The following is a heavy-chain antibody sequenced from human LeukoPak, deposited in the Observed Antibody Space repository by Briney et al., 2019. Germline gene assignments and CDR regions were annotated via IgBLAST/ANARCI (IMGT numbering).Heavy chain of an antibody. CDR1: GYSISSGYY. V-gene: IGHV4-38-2*02. Sequence: SETLSLTCAVSGYSISSGYYWGWIRPPPGKGLEWIGSIYHSGSTYYNPSLKSRVTISVDTSKNQFSLKLSSVTAADTAVYYCARDRRDGYNLYYFDLWGQGTLVTVSS. CDR2: IYHSGST. J-gene: IGHJ4*02. CDR3: ARDRRDGYNLYYFDL. D-gene: IGHD5-24*01.